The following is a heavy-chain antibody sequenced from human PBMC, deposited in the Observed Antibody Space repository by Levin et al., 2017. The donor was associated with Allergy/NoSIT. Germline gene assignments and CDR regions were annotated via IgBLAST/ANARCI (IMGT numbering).Heavy chain of an antibody. CDR3: ARVGLRIWEGLPFDY. Sequence: SETLSLTCAVYGGSFSGYYWSWIRQPPGKGLEWIGEINHSGSTNYNPSLKSRVTISVDTSKNQFSLKLSSVTAADTAVYDCARVGLRIWEGLPFDYWGQGTLVTVSS. CDR2: INHSGST. CDR1: GGSFSGYY. J-gene: IGHJ4*02. D-gene: IGHD3-3*01. V-gene: IGHV4-34*01.